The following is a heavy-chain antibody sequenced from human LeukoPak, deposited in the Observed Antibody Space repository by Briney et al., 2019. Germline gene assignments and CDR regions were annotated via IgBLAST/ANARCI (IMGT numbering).Heavy chain of an antibody. D-gene: IGHD3-22*01. V-gene: IGHV3-53*01. CDR1: GFTVSSNY. CDR2: IYSGGST. CDR3: ASYYYDNSGYYQGWFDP. J-gene: IGHJ5*02. Sequence: GGSLRLSCAASGFTVSSNYMSWVRQAPGKGLEWVSVIYSGGSTYYADSVKGRFTISRDNSKNTLYLQMNSLRAEDTAAYYCASYYYDNSGYYQGWFDPWGQGTLVTVSS.